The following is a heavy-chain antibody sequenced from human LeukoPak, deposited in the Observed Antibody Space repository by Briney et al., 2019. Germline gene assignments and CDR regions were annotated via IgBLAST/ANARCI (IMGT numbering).Heavy chain of an antibody. V-gene: IGHV3-30-3*01. D-gene: IGHD1-26*01. CDR2: ISYDGSNK. Sequence: GGSLRLSCAASGFTFSSYAMHWVRQAPGKGLEWVAVISYDGSNKYYADSVKGRFTISRDNSKNTLYLQMNSLRAEDTAVYYCARLGGSGSYFYFDYWGQGTLDTVSS. J-gene: IGHJ4*02. CDR1: GFTFSSYA. CDR3: ARLGGSGSYFYFDY.